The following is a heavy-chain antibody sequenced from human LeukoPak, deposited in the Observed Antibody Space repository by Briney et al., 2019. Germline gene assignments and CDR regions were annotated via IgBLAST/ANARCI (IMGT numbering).Heavy chain of an antibody. Sequence: SETLSLTCTVSGGSISSYYWSWIRQPPGQGLEWIGYIYYSGSTNYNPSLKSRVTISVDTSKNQFSLKLSSVTAADTAVYYCARDGSPSLYSYGYFEGDWFDPWGQGTLVTVSS. CDR2: IYYSGST. V-gene: IGHV4-59*01. CDR3: ARDGSPSLYSYGYFEGDWFDP. CDR1: GGSISSYY. J-gene: IGHJ5*02. D-gene: IGHD5-18*01.